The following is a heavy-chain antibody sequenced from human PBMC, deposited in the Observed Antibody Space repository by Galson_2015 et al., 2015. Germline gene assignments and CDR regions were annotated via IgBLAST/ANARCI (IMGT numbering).Heavy chain of an antibody. D-gene: IGHD3-9*01. CDR3: AREVIFTGYQPMDV. V-gene: IGHV3-7*01. CDR2: IKQDGSDK. J-gene: IGHJ6*03. Sequence: SLRLSCAASGFTFSNLWMAWVRQAPGKGLEWVANIKQDGSDKYYVDSVKGRFTISRDNAENSLYLQMNSLRAEDSAVYYCAREVIFTGYQPMDVWGKGTTVTVSS. CDR1: GFTFSNLW.